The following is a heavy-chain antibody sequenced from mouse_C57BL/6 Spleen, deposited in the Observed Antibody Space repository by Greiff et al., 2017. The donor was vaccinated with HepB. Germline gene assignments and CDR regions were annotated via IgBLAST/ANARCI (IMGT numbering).Heavy chain of an antibody. J-gene: IGHJ4*01. Sequence: VMLVESGPGLVAPSQSLSITCTVSGFSLTSYAISWVRQPPGKGLEWLGVIWTGGGTNYNSALKSRLSISKDNSKSQVFLKMNSLQTDDTARYYCARVRYYYGSMGAMDYWGQGTSVTVSS. CDR1: GFSLTSYA. CDR3: ARVRYYYGSMGAMDY. CDR2: IWTGGGT. V-gene: IGHV2-9-1*01. D-gene: IGHD1-1*01.